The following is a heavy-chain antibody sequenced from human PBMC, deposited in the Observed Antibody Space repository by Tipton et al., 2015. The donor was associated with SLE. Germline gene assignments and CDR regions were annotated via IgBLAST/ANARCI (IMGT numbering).Heavy chain of an antibody. CDR3: ARMTEGYCSRSRCYEYYYYYMDV. CDR1: GGSISSGGYY. Sequence: TLSLTCTVSGGSISSGGYYWSWVRQLPGKGLEWIGYIYYSGSTYYNPSLKGRLTISLDTSKNRFSLNLKSVTAADTAVYYCARMTEGYCSRSRCYEYYYYYMDVWGKGTTVTVSS. CDR2: IYYSGST. J-gene: IGHJ6*03. V-gene: IGHV4-31*03. D-gene: IGHD2-2*01.